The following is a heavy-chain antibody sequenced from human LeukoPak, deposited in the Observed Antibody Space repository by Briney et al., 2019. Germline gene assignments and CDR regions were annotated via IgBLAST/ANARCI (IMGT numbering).Heavy chain of an antibody. CDR3: AKGQGYYFHY. Sequence: GGSLRLSCAASGFTLDDYGMHWVRQAPGKGLEWVSLISGDGGSTYYADSVKGRFTISRDNSKSSLYLQMNSLRTEDTALYYCAKGQGYYFHYWGQGTLVTVSS. J-gene: IGHJ4*02. CDR2: ISGDGGST. CDR1: GFTLDDYG. V-gene: IGHV3-43*02.